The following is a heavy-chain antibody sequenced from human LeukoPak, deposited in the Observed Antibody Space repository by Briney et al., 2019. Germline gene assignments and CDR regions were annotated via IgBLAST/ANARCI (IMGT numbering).Heavy chain of an antibody. CDR3: ARNLVVVTDAFDI. D-gene: IGHD2-21*01. CDR2: INHSGST. Sequence: SETLSLTCTVSGGSISSYYWSWIRQPPGKGLEWIGEINHSGSTNYNPSLKSRVTISVDTSKNQFSLKLSSVTAADTAVYYCARNLVVVTDAFDIWGQGTMVTVSS. J-gene: IGHJ3*02. CDR1: GGSISSYY. V-gene: IGHV4-34*01.